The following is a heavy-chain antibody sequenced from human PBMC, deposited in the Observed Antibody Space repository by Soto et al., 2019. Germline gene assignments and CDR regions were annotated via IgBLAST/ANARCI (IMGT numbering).Heavy chain of an antibody. CDR3: AKDRTRSGFVGITGTGVDY. CDR1: GFMFSSYG. CDR2: ISFDGRNK. Sequence: QVQLVESGGAVVRPGRSWRLSCEASGFMFSSYGMHWVRQAPGKGLEWVALISFDGRNKYYGDSVKGRFIISRENSKNMLYLQVSRLRAEDTALFYCAKDRTRSGFVGITGTGVDYWGQGTLLTVSS. V-gene: IGHV3-30*18. J-gene: IGHJ4*02. D-gene: IGHD1-20*01.